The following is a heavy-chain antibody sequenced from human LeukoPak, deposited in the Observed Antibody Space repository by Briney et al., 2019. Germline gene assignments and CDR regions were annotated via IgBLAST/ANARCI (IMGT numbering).Heavy chain of an antibody. CDR2: ISYDGSNK. D-gene: IGHD3-22*01. CDR1: GFTFSSYG. V-gene: IGHV3-30*03. CDR3: ARYYDSSGYSFTPDAFDI. J-gene: IGHJ3*02. Sequence: GGSLRLSCAASGFTFSSYGMHWVRQAPGKGLEWVAVISYDGSNKYYADSVKGRFTISRDNSKNTLYLQMNSLRAEDTAVYYCARYYDSSGYSFTPDAFDIWGQGTMVTVSS.